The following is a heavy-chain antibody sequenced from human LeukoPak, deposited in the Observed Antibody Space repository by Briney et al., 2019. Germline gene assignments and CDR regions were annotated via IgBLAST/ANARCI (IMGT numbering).Heavy chain of an antibody. Sequence: ASVKVSCKASGYTFTGYYIHWVRQAPGQGLEWMGWINPNSGGTNYAQKFQGRVTMTRDTSISTAYMELSRLRSDDTAVYYCARDRTHGSYYDYWGQGTLVTVSS. CDR3: ARDRTHGSYYDY. CDR2: INPNSGGT. J-gene: IGHJ4*02. D-gene: IGHD1-26*01. V-gene: IGHV1-2*02. CDR1: GYTFTGYY.